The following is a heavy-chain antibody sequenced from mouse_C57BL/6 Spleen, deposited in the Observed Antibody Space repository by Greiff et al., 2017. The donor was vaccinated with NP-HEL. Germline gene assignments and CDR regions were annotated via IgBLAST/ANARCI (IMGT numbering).Heavy chain of an antibody. CDR2: IYPRSGNT. J-gene: IGHJ2*01. Sequence: VQLQQSGAELARPGASVKLSCKASGYTFTSYGISWVKQRTGQGLEWIGEIYPRSGNTYYNEKFKGKATLTADKSSSTAYLQLSSLTSEDTAVYYCARSDGNFFDCWGQGTTLTVSS. V-gene: IGHV1-81*01. CDR1: GYTFTSYG. D-gene: IGHD2-1*01. CDR3: ARSDGNFFDC.